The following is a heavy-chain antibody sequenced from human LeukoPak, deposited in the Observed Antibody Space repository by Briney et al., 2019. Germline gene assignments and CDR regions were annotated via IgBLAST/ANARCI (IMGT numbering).Heavy chain of an antibody. CDR3: ARGDNWNDGWFDP. Sequence: SETLSLTCTVSGGSISSFYWSWVRQPPGEGLEWIGYIYYSGSTYYNPSLKSRVTVSVDTSKNQFSLKLSSVTAADTAVYYCARGDNWNDGWFDPWGQGTLVTVSS. D-gene: IGHD1-20*01. CDR2: IYYSGST. J-gene: IGHJ5*02. CDR1: GGSISSFY. V-gene: IGHV4-59*12.